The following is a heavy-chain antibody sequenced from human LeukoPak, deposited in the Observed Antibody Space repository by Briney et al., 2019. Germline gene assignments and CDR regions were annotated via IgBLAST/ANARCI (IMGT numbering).Heavy chain of an antibody. CDR1: GFTFSSYG. CDR3: ARNVDTAMVVPSWFDP. D-gene: IGHD5-18*01. Sequence: PGGSLRLSCAASGFTFSSYGMHWVRQAPGKGLEWVAFIRHDGSNKNYADSVKGRFTISRDNSKNTLYLQMNSLRAEDTAVYYCARNVDTAMVVPSWFDPWGQGTLVTVSS. CDR2: IRHDGSNK. V-gene: IGHV3-30*02. J-gene: IGHJ5*02.